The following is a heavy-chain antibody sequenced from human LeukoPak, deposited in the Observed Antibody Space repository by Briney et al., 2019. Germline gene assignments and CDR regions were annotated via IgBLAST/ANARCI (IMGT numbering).Heavy chain of an antibody. CDR3: ARAEGVRGAFDI. J-gene: IGHJ3*02. CDR1: GGSISSGSYY. Sequence: SQTLSLTCTVSGGSISSGSYYWSWIRQPAGTGLEWIGRIYTSGSTNYNPSLKSRVTISVDTSKNQFSLKLSSVTAADTAVYYCARAEGVRGAFDIWGQGTMVTVSS. V-gene: IGHV4-61*02. D-gene: IGHD1-14*01. CDR2: IYTSGST.